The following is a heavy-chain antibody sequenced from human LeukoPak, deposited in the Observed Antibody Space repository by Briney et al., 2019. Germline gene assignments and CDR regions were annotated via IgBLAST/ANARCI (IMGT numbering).Heavy chain of an antibody. Sequence: PGGSLRLSCVVSEFTFSSYWMSWVRRAPGKGLEWVANIKQDGSERYYVDSVKGRFTISRDNARNSLYLQMNRLRVEGTAVYYCARITWELLGVGHYFDYWGQGTLVTVSS. V-gene: IGHV3-7*01. CDR1: EFTFSSYW. J-gene: IGHJ4*02. CDR2: IKQDGSER. D-gene: IGHD1-26*01. CDR3: ARITWELLGVGHYFDY.